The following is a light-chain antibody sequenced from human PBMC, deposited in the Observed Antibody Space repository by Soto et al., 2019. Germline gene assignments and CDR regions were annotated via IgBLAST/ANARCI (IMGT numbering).Light chain of an antibody. Sequence: VVSQAPATLSVSPGERATLSCGASQSVRSQLVWYQQRPGQPPRLLMYGASTRATGIPARFSGSGSGTEFTLTISSLQSEDFAVYYCQQYNNWPLITFGQRTLLEIK. CDR2: GAS. J-gene: IGKJ5*01. V-gene: IGKV3-15*01. CDR1: QSVRSQ. CDR3: QQYNNWPLIT.